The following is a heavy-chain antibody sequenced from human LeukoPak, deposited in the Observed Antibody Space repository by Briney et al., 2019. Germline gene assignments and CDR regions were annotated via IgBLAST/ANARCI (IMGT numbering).Heavy chain of an antibody. CDR3: ARGLDYLDSNY. CDR2: IIPILGIA. CDR1: GGTFSSYA. V-gene: IGHV1-69*04. Sequence: SVKVSCKASGGTFSSYAISWVRQATGQGLEWMGRIIPILGIANYAQKFQGRVTLTRNTSISTVYMELSSLRSEDTAVYYCARGLDYLDSNYWGQGTLVTVSS. D-gene: IGHD3/OR15-3a*01. J-gene: IGHJ4*02.